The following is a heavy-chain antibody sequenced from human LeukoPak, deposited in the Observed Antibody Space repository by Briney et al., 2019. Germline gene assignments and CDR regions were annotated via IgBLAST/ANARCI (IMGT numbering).Heavy chain of an antibody. CDR2: IIPIFGTA. CDR3: ARLAAAGTPRTWFDP. J-gene: IGHJ5*02. CDR1: GGTFSSYA. V-gene: IGHV1-69*06. Sequence: SVKVSCKASGGTFSSYAISWVRQAPGQGLEWMGGIIPIFGTANYAQKFQGRVTITADKSTSTAYMELSSLRSEDTAVYYCARLAAAGTPRTWFDPWGQGTLVTVSS. D-gene: IGHD6-13*01.